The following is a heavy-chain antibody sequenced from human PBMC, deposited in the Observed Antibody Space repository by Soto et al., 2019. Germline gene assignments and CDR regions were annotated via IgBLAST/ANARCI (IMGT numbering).Heavy chain of an antibody. D-gene: IGHD3-22*01. CDR2: IYYSGST. J-gene: IGHJ3*02. CDR1: GGSISSGGYY. V-gene: IGHV4-31*03. CDR3: ARVSPPDRPVVVVSAFDI. Sequence: TLSLTCTVSGGSISSGGYYWSWIRQHPGKGLEWIGYIYYSGSTYYNPSLKSRVTISVDTSKNQFSLKLSSVTAADTAVYYCARVSPPDRPVVVVSAFDIWGQGTMVTVSS.